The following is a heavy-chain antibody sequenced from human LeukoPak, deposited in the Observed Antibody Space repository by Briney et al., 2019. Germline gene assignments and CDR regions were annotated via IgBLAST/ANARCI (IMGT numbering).Heavy chain of an antibody. D-gene: IGHD4-17*01. Sequence: GGSLRLSCAASGFTFTSVWMHWFRQAPGRGLVWISRISTDGAITGYADSVKGRFTISRDNAKNTLYLQMNSLRAEDTAVYYCARDRTTVTLFDYWGQGTLVTVSS. CDR3: ARDRTTVTLFDY. J-gene: IGHJ4*02. V-gene: IGHV3-74*01. CDR2: ISTDGAIT. CDR1: GFTFTSVW.